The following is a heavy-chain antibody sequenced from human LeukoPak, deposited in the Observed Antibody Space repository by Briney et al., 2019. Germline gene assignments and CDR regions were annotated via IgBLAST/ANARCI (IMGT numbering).Heavy chain of an antibody. D-gene: IGHD3-22*01. J-gene: IGHJ4*02. CDR2: IYTSGST. CDR3: ARHDSSGYYY. V-gene: IGHV4-4*09. Sequence: SETLSLTCTVSGGSISSYYWSWIRQPPGKGLEWIGYIYTSGSTNYNPSLKSRVTISVDTSKNQFSLKLSSMTAADTAVYYCARHDSSGYYYWGQGTLVTVSS. CDR1: GGSISSYY.